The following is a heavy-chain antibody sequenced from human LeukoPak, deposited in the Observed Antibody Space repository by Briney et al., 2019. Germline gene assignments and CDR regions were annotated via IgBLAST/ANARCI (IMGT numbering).Heavy chain of an antibody. D-gene: IGHD5-18*01. CDR1: GGSISHYY. J-gene: IGHJ4*02. V-gene: IGHV4-59*01. CDR3: ARGYTAMVHDY. Sequence: SETLSLTCTVSGGSISHYYWSWIRQPPGKGLEWIGYIYYSGSSGSTHYNPSLKSRVTISLDTSKNQFSLKLRSVTAADTAVYYCARGYTAMVHDYWGQGTLVTVSS. CDR2: IYYSGSSGST.